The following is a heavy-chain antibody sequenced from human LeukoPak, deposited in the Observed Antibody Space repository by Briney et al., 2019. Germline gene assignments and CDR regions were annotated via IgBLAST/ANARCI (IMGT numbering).Heavy chain of an antibody. CDR2: IYPNRGGT. D-gene: IGHD6-13*01. V-gene: IGHV1-2*06. CDR3: ARECSIAAAGTASYYYYYYMDV. Sequence: AAVKVSCKASGYTLTGYYIHWVRQAPRQGLEWVGRIYPNRGGTNYAQKYQGRVTMTRDTSISTAYMELSRLRSDDTAVYYCARECSIAAAGTASYYYYYYMDVWGKGTTVTVSS. J-gene: IGHJ6*03. CDR1: GYTLTGYY.